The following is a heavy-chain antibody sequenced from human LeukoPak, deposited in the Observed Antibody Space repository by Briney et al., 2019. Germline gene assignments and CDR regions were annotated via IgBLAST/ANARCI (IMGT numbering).Heavy chain of an antibody. CDR3: ARDRHTYYYDSSGYWEYAFDI. D-gene: IGHD3-22*01. V-gene: IGHV3-30*04. Sequence: PGGSLRFSCAASGFTFSSYAMHWVRQAPGKGLEWVAVISYDGSNKYYADSVKGRFTISRDNSKNTLYLQMNSLRAEDTAVYYCARDRHTYYYDSSGYWEYAFDIWGQGTMVTVSS. CDR2: ISYDGSNK. J-gene: IGHJ3*02. CDR1: GFTFSSYA.